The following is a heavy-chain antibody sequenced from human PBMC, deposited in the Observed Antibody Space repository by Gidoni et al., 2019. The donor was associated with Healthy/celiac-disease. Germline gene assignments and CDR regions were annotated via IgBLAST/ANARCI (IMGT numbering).Heavy chain of an antibody. D-gene: IGHD2-2*01. CDR1: GFTFGDYA. Sequence: EVQLVESGGGLVKPGRSLRLSCTASGFTFGDYAMSWFRQAPGKGLEWVGFIRSKAYGGTTEYAASVKGRFTISRDDSKSIAYLQMNSLKTEDTAVYYCTRAVVVVPAACLLDYWGQGTLVTVSS. V-gene: IGHV3-49*05. CDR2: IRSKAYGGTT. CDR3: TRAVVVVPAACLLDY. J-gene: IGHJ4*02.